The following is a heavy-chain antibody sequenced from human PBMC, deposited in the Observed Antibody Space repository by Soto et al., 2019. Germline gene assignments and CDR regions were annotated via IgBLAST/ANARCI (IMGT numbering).Heavy chain of an antibody. V-gene: IGHV1-3*01. Sequence: ASVKVSCKASGYTFTSYAMHWVRQAPVQRLELMGWINAGNGNTKYSQKFQGRVTITRDTSASTAYMELSSLRSEDTAVYYCARTCTTSCYHDYDYGMEVWVQGTTVTVSS. CDR3: ARTCTTSCYHDYDYGMEV. CDR2: INAGNGNT. J-gene: IGHJ6*02. D-gene: IGHD2-2*01. CDR1: GYTFTSYA.